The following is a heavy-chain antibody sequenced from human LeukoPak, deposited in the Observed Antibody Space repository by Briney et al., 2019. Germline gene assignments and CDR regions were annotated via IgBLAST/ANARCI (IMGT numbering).Heavy chain of an antibody. CDR2: ISFSGSYI. V-gene: IGHV3-21*01. D-gene: IGHD3/OR15-3a*01. CDR3: ARGTGTGWRFDF. Sequence: GGSLRLSCAASGFTFTTYGFNWVRQAPGKGLEWVSSISFSGSYIYYADSVKGRFTISRDNAKNSVYLQMNSLRGDDTAVYYCARGTGTGWRFDFWGQGTLVTVSS. CDR1: GFTFTTYG. J-gene: IGHJ4*02.